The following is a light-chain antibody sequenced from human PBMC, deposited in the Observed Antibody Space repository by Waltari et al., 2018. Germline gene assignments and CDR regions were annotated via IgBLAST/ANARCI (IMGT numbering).Light chain of an antibody. J-gene: IGKJ2*01. Sequence: EIVLTQSPATLSLSPGDRATLSCRASESIASPLVWYQQKPGQPPRILIYDTSNRAAGIPARFSGSGSWTDFSLTISSLEPEDFVVYYCQQRSHWPMYTFGQGTKLEIK. V-gene: IGKV3-11*01. CDR3: QQRSHWPMYT. CDR1: ESIASP. CDR2: DTS.